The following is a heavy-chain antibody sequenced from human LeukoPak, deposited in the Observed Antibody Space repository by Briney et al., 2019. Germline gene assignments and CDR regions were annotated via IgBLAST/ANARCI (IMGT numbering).Heavy chain of an antibody. D-gene: IGHD2-8*02. CDR2: IKEDGSEK. V-gene: IGHV3-7*01. J-gene: IGHJ3*02. Sequence: PGGSLRLSCAASGFTFSSNWMTWVRQAPGKGLEWVANIKEDGSEKQYVDSVKGRFTISRDNAKNSLYLQMNSLRVEDTAVYYCARDPYKTGGYAAIDIWGQGTMVTVSS. CDR3: ARDPYKTGGYAAIDI. CDR1: GFTFSSNW.